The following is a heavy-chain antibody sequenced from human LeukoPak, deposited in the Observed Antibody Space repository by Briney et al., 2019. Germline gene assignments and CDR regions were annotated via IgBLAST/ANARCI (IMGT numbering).Heavy chain of an antibody. J-gene: IGHJ4*02. CDR1: GFTFSSYS. CDR3: AKDSELIANYYFDY. V-gene: IGHV3-21*04. Sequence: GGSLRLSCAASGFTFSSYSMNWVRQAPGKGLEWVSSVSSSSTVILYADSMKGRFTISRDNSKNTLYLQMNSLRAEDTAVYYCAKDSELIANYYFDYWGQGTLVTVSS. D-gene: IGHD3-10*01. CDR2: VSSSSTVI.